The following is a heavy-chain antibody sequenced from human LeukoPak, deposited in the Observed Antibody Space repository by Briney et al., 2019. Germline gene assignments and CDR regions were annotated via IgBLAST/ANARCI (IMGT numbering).Heavy chain of an antibody. D-gene: IGHD2-15*01. V-gene: IGHV1-24*01. CDR2: FDREHGET. CDR3: ATGYSSASKGAFDI. Sequence: ASVAVSCKVSGYRLAELSIHWVRQAPGKGLEWMGGFDREHGETIYAQKFRDRVTMTDDTSTDTAYVQLSSLRSEDRAVYYCATGYSSASKGAFDIWGQGTMVTVSS. CDR1: GYRLAELS. J-gene: IGHJ3*02.